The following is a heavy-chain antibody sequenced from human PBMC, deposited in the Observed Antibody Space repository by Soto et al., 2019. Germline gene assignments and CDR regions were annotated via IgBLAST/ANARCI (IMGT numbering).Heavy chain of an antibody. J-gene: IGHJ4*02. V-gene: IGHV4-31*03. CDR2: IYYSGST. CDR3: AGIYSGSPGGTLRY. D-gene: IGHD1-26*01. CDR1: GGSISSGGYY. Sequence: QVQLQESGPGLVKPSQTLSLTCTVSGGSISSGGYYWSWIRQHPGKGLEWIGYIYYSGSTYYNPSRKSRVTIPVDTSKNQFSLTLSSVTAADTAVYYCAGIYSGSPGGTLRYWGQGTLVTVSS.